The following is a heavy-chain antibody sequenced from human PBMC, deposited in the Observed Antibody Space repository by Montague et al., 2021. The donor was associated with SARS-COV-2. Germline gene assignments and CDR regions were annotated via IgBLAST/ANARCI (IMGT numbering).Heavy chain of an antibody. D-gene: IGHD3-22*01. CDR3: ARDSGYYDSSGYSYDAFDI. V-gene: IGHV4-31*03. CDR2: IYHTGST. Sequence: TLSLTCTVSGGSISSGGYYWSWIRQHPGKGLEWIGYIYHTGSTHYNPSLKSRVTISKETSKNHFSLNLSSVTAADSAVHYCARDSGYYDSSGYSYDAFDIWGQGTKVTVSA. J-gene: IGHJ3*02. CDR1: GGSISSGGYY.